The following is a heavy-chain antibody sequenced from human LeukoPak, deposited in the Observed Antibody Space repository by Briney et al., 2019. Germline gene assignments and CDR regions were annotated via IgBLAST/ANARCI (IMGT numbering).Heavy chain of an antibody. CDR3: ARYGGSGWVIDN. CDR2: IYYTGAT. V-gene: IGHV4-59*08. J-gene: IGHJ4*02. Sequence: PSDTLSLTCTVSGGSISSHYWTSIRQPPGKGLECIGYIYYTGATSYNPSLKSRATISVDTSKKQFSLKLTSVTAADTAVYYCARYGGSGWVIDNWGQGTLVTVSS. CDR1: GGSISSHY. D-gene: IGHD6-19*01.